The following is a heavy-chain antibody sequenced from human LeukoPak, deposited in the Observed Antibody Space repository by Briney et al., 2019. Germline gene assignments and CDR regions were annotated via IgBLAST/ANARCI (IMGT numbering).Heavy chain of an antibody. Sequence: PGGSLRLSCAASGFTLSSYWMHWVRQAPGKGLVWVSRINIDGSSTNYADSVKGRFTISRDNAKNTVYLEMNSLRVEDTAVYYCVRGEMRRSYRDVFDYWGQGTVVTVSS. CDR1: GFTLSSYW. J-gene: IGHJ4*02. V-gene: IGHV3-74*01. CDR3: VRGEMRRSYRDVFDY. CDR2: INIDGSST. D-gene: IGHD1-26*01.